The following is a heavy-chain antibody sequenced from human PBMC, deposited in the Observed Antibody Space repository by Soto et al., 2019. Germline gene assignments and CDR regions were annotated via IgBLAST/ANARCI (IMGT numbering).Heavy chain of an antibody. V-gene: IGHV5-51*01. CDR3: VRKGSSAVSYYYYYGLDV. CDR1: GYNFSSYW. D-gene: IGHD1-26*01. CDR2: IYPGDSDT. Sequence: HGESLKISCKGSGYNFSSYWIGWVRQMPGKGLEWMGIIYPGDSDTRYSPSFQGQVTISADKSISTAYVQWSSLKASDTGMYYCVRKGSSAVSYYYYYGLDVWGQGTTVTVSS. J-gene: IGHJ6*02.